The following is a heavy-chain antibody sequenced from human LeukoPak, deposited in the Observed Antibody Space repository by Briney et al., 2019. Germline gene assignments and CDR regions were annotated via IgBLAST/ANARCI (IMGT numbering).Heavy chain of an antibody. D-gene: IGHD1-26*01. CDR1: GFTFSSYG. J-gene: IGHJ4*02. Sequence: GGSLRLSCAASGFTFSSYGMHWVRQAPGKGLEWVAVIWYDGSNKYYADSVKGRFTISRDNSKNTLYLQMNSLRAEDTAVYYCARDSESYYGSFDYWGQGTLVTVSS. CDR2: IWYDGSNK. CDR3: ARDSESYYGSFDY. V-gene: IGHV3-33*01.